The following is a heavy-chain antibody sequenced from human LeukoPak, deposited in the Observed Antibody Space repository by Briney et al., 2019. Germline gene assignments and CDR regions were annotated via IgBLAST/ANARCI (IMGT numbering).Heavy chain of an antibody. Sequence: SDTLSLTCTVSGGSFSPYHRIWIRQPPGKGLEWIGYIYYSWSTNYNPSLKSRVSISVDTSKNQFSLKLGSVTAADTAVYYCARTGFTVTMLYPCDHWDQGTRVTVS. CDR1: GGSFSPYH. D-gene: IGHD4-17*01. CDR3: ARTGFTVTMLYPCDH. V-gene: IGHV4-59*07. J-gene: IGHJ4*02. CDR2: IYYSWST.